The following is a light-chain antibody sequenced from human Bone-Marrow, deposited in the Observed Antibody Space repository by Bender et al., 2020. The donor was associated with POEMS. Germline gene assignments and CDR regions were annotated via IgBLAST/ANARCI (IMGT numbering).Light chain of an antibody. CDR1: NPNIGSHF. J-gene: IGLJ3*02. CDR2: DNT. CDR3: GTWDTRMSVGV. Sequence: QSVLTQPPSVSAAPGQKVTISCSGSNPNIGSHFVSWYQQFPGTAPKLLIYDNTKRPSGIPDRFSCSKSGTTANLGITGLQSGDEADYYCGTWDTRMSVGVFGGGTKMTVL. V-gene: IGLV1-51*01.